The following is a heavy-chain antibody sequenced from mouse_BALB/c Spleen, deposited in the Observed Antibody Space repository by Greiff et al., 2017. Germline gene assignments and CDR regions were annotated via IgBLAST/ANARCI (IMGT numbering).Heavy chain of an antibody. Sequence: QVQLKESGPGLVAPSQSLSITCTVSGFSLTSYDISWIRQPPGKGLEWLGVIWTGGGTNYNSAFMSRLSISKDNSKSQVFLKMNSLQTDDTAIYYCVRGGLVLFAYWGQGTLVTVSA. CDR1: GFSLTSYD. D-gene: IGHD2-10*02. J-gene: IGHJ3*01. CDR2: IWTGGGT. CDR3: VRGGLVLFAY. V-gene: IGHV2-9-2*01.